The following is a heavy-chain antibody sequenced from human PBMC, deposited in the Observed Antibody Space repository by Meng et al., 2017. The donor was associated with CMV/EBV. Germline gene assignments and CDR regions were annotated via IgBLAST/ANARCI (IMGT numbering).Heavy chain of an antibody. J-gene: IGHJ5*02. CDR2: IKQDGSEK. V-gene: IGHV3-7*01. CDR3: ARDQFPYCSSTSCSSSPWFDP. CDR1: GFTFSSYW. D-gene: IGHD2-2*01. Sequence: GESLKISCAASGFTFSSYWMSWVRQAPGKGLEWVANIKQDGSEKYYVDSVKGRFTISRDNAKNSLYLQMNSLRAEDTAVYYCARDQFPYCSSTSCSSSPWFDPWGQGTLVTVSS.